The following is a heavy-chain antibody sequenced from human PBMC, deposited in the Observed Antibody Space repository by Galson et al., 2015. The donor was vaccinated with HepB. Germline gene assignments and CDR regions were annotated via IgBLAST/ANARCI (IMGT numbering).Heavy chain of an antibody. CDR3: TTDKYYYGSGPFRYYYYGMDV. D-gene: IGHD3-10*01. V-gene: IGHV3-66*01. CDR1: GFTVSSNY. Sequence: SLRLSCAASGFTVSSNYMSWVRQAPGKGLEWVSVIYSGGSTYYADSVKGRFTISRDNSKNTLYLQMNSLRAEDTAVYYCTTDKYYYGSGPFRYYYYGMDVWGQGTTVTVSS. J-gene: IGHJ6*02. CDR2: IYSGGST.